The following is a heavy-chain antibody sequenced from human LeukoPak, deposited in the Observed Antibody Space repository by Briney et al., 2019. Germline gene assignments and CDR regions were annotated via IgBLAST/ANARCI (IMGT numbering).Heavy chain of an antibody. V-gene: IGHV1-69*13. CDR1: GGTFSSYA. D-gene: IGHD2-2*01. CDR3: ARGIVVVPAAMDDYYYGMDV. Sequence: GATVKVSCKASGGTFSSYAISWVRQAPGQGLEWMGAIIPIFGTANYAQKFQGRFTITADESTSTAYMELSSLRSEDTAVYYCARGIVVVPAAMDDYYYGMDVWGQGTTVTVSS. CDR2: IIPIFGTA. J-gene: IGHJ6*02.